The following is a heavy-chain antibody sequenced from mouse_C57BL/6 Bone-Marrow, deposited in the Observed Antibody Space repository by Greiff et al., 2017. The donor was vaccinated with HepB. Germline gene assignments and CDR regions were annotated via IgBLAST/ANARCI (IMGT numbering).Heavy chain of an antibody. CDR2: IYWDDDK. CDR1: GFSLSTSGMG. J-gene: IGHJ4*01. Sequence: QVTLKESGPGILQSSQTLSLTCSFSGFSLSTSGMGLSWIRQPSGKGLEWLAHIYWDDDKRYNPSLKSRLTISKDTSRNQVFLKITSVDTADTATYDCARRYGNSSYYAMDYWGQGTSVTVSS. CDR3: ARRYGNSSYYAMDY. D-gene: IGHD2-10*02. V-gene: IGHV8-12*01.